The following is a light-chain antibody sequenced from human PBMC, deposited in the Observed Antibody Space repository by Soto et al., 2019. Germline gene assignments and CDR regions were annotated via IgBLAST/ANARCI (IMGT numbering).Light chain of an antibody. CDR3: QHYDNVTPGYT. J-gene: IGKJ2*01. CDR1: QAISNY. V-gene: IGKV1-33*01. Sequence: DIQMTQSPSSLSASVGDRVTITCQATQAISNYLNWYQQKPGKAPKLLVYEASNLETGVPSRFSGRGSGTDFTFTISSLQPEDIATHYSQHYDNVTPGYTFGQGTKVEIK. CDR2: EAS.